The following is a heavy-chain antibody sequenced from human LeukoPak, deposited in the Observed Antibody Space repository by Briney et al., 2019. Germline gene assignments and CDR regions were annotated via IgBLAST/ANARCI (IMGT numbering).Heavy chain of an antibody. J-gene: IGHJ4*02. D-gene: IGHD3-10*01. CDR1: GFTLSNYW. V-gene: IGHV3-7*01. CDR2: IKQHGNEK. Sequence: AGGSLRLSCAASGFTLSNYWMTWVRQAPGKGLEWVANIKQHGNEKYYVDSVKGRLTISRDNAKNSLYLQMNSLRAEDTAIYYCARPRSRTFDYWGQGTLVTVPS. CDR3: ARPRSRTFDY.